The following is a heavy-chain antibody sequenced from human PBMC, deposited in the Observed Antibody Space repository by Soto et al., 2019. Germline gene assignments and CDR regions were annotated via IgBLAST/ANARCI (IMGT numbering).Heavy chain of an antibody. D-gene: IGHD3-22*01. CDR2: IKQDGSEK. J-gene: IGHJ6*02. Sequence: PGGSLRLSCAASGFTFSSYWMSWVRQAPGKGLEWVANIKQDGSEKYYVDSVKGRFTISRDNAKNSLYLQMNSLRAEDTAVYYCARAKYYYDSSGYYPVLDYYYGMDVWGQGTTVTVSS. V-gene: IGHV3-7*04. CDR1: GFTFSSYW. CDR3: ARAKYYYDSSGYYPVLDYYYGMDV.